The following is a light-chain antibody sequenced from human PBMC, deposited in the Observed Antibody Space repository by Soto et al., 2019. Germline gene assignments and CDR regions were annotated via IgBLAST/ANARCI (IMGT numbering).Light chain of an antibody. CDR2: DAS. J-gene: IGKJ5*01. V-gene: IGKV1-33*01. CDR3: QQYSHLIT. Sequence: DIQMAQSPSSLSASVGDRVTIPCQASQDISNYLNWYQQKLGKAPKXLIYDASNLETGVQSRFSGSGSGTDFTFTIRSLQPEDIATYYCQQYSHLITXGQGTRLEIK. CDR1: QDISNY.